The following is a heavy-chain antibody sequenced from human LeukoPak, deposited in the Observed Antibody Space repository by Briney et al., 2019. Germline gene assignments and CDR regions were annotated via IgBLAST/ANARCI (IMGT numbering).Heavy chain of an antibody. CDR2: IYYSGST. Sequence: SSETLSLTCTVSGGSISSYYWSWIRQPPGKGLEWIGYIYYSGSTNYNPSLRSRVTKSVDTSKNQFSLKLSSVTAADTAVYYCARGSSSGYFYGNWFDPWGQGTLVTVSS. D-gene: IGHD3-22*01. V-gene: IGHV4-59*01. J-gene: IGHJ5*02. CDR3: ARGSSSGYFYGNWFDP. CDR1: GGSISSYY.